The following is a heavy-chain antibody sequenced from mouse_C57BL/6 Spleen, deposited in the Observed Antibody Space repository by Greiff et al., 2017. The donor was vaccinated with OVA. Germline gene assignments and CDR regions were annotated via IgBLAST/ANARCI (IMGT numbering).Heavy chain of an antibody. D-gene: IGHD1-1*01. J-gene: IGHJ4*01. CDR3: AREELLRYRWVDY. Sequence: QVHVKQPGAELVKPGASVKLSCKASGYTFTSYWMHWVKQRPGRGLEWIGRIDPSSGGTKYNEKFKSKATLTVDKPSSTAYMQLSSLTSEDSAVYYCAREELLRYRWVDYWGQGTSVTVSS. V-gene: IGHV1-72*01. CDR1: GYTFTSYW. CDR2: IDPSSGGT.